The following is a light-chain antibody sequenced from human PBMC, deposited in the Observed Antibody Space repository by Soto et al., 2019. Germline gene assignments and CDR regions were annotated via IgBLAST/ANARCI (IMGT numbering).Light chain of an antibody. CDR1: QSLLHSNGYNY. CDR3: MQVLQTSWT. Sequence: DIVLTQSPLSLPVTPGEPASISCRSSQSLLHSNGYNYLDWYLQRPGQSPQLLIYLGSSRASGVPDRFSGSGSGTDFTLKISRVEAEDLGVYYCMQVLQTSWTFGQGTKVEIK. CDR2: LGS. V-gene: IGKV2-28*01. J-gene: IGKJ1*01.